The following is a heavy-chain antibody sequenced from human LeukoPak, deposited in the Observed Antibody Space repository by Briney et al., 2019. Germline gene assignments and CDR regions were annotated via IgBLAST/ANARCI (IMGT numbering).Heavy chain of an antibody. J-gene: IGHJ6*03. CDR2: ISSSSSYI. CDR1: GFTFSSYS. V-gene: IGHV3-21*01. CDR3: AKGGGYEAQYYYYYLDV. Sequence: GGSLRLSCAASGFTFSSYSMNWVRQAPGKGLEWVSSISSSSSYIYYADSVKGRFTISRDNSKNTLYLQMKSLRAEDTAVYYCAKGGGYEAQYYYYYLDVWGKGTTVTISS. D-gene: IGHD5-12*01.